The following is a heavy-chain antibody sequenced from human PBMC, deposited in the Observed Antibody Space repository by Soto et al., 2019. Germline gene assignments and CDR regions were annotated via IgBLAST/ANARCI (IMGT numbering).Heavy chain of an antibody. J-gene: IGHJ5*02. CDR3: ARGFIAARADYNWLDP. Sequence: LRLSCAASGFTFSDYYMSWIRQAPGKGLGWVSYISSSSSYTNYADSVRGRFTISRDNAKNSLYLQTNSPRAEDPAVYYCARGFIAARADYNWLDPWGQGTLVTVSS. CDR1: GFTFSDYY. D-gene: IGHD6-6*01. CDR2: ISSSSSYT. V-gene: IGHV3-11*06.